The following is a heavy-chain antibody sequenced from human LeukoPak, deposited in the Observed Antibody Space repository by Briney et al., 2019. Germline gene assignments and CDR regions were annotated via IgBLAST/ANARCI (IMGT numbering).Heavy chain of an antibody. Sequence: SQTLSLTCTVSGGSISSGDYYWSWIRQPPGKGLEWIGYIYYSGSTYYNPSLKSRVTISVDTSKNQFSLKLSSVTAADTAVYYCARTAEEVVPAAILGYYYYYMDVWGKGPRSPSP. CDR3: ARTAEEVVPAAILGYYYYYMDV. V-gene: IGHV4-30-4*08. J-gene: IGHJ6*03. CDR1: GGSISSGDYY. CDR2: IYYSGST. D-gene: IGHD2-2*02.